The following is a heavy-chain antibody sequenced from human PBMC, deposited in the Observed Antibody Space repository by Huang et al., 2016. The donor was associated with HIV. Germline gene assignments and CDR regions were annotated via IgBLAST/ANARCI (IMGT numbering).Heavy chain of an antibody. CDR1: DYTFTSYG. CDR2: ISTNKGDT. J-gene: IGHJ4*02. D-gene: IGHD3-22*01. Sequence: QVQLVQSGGEVKKPGASVKVSCKASDYTFTSYGISGVRQAPGQGLEWMGWISTNKGDTNYAQKFQGRVTMTTDTSTSTAYMELRSLRSDDTAVYYCGGSSGYWSFDYWGQGTLVTVSS. V-gene: IGHV1-18*04. CDR3: GGSSGYWSFDY.